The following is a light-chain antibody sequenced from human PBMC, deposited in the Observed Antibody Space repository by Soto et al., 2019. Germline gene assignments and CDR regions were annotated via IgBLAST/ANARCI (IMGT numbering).Light chain of an antibody. CDR1: QGIGTY. Sequence: IQLTQSPSSLSASVGDRVTISCRASQGIGTYLAWYQQKPGKAPKLLIYAAFTLHSGVPSRFSGSGSGTDFALTITSLQAEDIATYYCQQYDNLPITFGQGTRLEIK. J-gene: IGKJ5*01. CDR2: AAF. V-gene: IGKV1-9*01. CDR3: QQYDNLPIT.